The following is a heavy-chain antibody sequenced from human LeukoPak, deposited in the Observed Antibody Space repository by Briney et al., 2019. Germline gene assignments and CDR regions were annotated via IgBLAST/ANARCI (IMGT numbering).Heavy chain of an antibody. V-gene: IGHV4-34*01. J-gene: IGHJ6*02. CDR3: ARALGAYCSSTSCPYYYYYGMDV. Sequence: TSETLSLTCAVYGGSFSGYYWSWIRHPPGKGLEWIGEINHSGSTNYNPSLKSRVTISVDTSKNQFSLKLSSVTAADTAVYYCARALGAYCSSTSCPYYYYYGMDVWGQGTTVTVSS. CDR1: GGSFSGYY. D-gene: IGHD2-2*01. CDR2: INHSGST.